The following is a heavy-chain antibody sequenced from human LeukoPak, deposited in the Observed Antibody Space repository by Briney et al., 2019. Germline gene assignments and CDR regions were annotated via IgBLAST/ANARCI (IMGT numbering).Heavy chain of an antibody. J-gene: IGHJ4*02. CDR3: ARTARYFDS. V-gene: IGHV4-4*09. Sequence: SETLSPTCTVSGDSVSGHYWSWIRQAPGKGLECIGYIQVNGDTNYNPSLKDRGTLSLDTSKNQFSLRLRSVTAADTAVYYCARTARYFDSWGPGTLVTVSS. CDR2: IQVNGDT. D-gene: IGHD2-15*01. CDR1: GDSVSGHY.